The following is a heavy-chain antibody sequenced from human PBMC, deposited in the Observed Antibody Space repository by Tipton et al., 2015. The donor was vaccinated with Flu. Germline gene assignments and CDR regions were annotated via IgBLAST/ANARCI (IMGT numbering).Heavy chain of an antibody. CDR1: NYTFTKFG. CDR2: ISPYNGNT. D-gene: IGHD5-18*01. J-gene: IGHJ2*01. V-gene: IGHV1-18*01. CDR3: ARLPIQLWLRSGYWYFDL. Sequence: QLVQSGVEVKKPGASVKVSCKASNYTFTKFGIGWVRQAPGHGLEWMGWISPYNGNTNYAQNLQGRITMTTDTSTATAYMELRNLRSDDTAFYYCARLPIQLWLRSGYWYFDLWGRGTLVTVSS.